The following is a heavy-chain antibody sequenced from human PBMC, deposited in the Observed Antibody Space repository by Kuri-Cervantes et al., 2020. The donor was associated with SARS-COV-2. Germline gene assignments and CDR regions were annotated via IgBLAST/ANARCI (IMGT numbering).Heavy chain of an antibody. CDR3: AKDILPAAIGYFDY. V-gene: IGHV3-43D*03. CDR2: ISWDGGST. D-gene: IGHD2-2*01. CDR1: GFTFDDYA. J-gene: IGHJ4*02. Sequence: LSLTCAASGFTFDDYAMHWVRQAPGKGLEWVSLISWDGGSTYYADSVKGRFTISRDNSKNSLYLQMNSLRAEDTALYYCAKDILPAAIGYFDYWGQGTLVTVSS.